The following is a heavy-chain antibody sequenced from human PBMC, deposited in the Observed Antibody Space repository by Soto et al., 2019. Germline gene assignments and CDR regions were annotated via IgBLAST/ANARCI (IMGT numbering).Heavy chain of an antibody. V-gene: IGHV3-30-3*01. CDR2: ISYDGSNK. J-gene: IGHJ3*02. CDR3: AREGITTSPPAAFDI. CDR1: GFTFSSYA. Sequence: GGSLRLSCAASGFTFSSYAMHWVRQAPGKGLEWLAVISYDGSNKYYADSVKGRFTISRDNSKNTLYLQMNSLRAEDTAVYYCAREGITTSPPAAFDIWGQGTMVTVS. D-gene: IGHD3-22*01.